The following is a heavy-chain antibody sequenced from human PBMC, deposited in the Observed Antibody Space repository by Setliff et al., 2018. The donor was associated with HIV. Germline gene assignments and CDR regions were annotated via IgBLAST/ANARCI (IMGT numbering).Heavy chain of an antibody. J-gene: IGHJ4*02. CDR3: ARMSISASVYFDY. D-gene: IGHD6-25*01. CDR2: IYYDGRT. Sequence: TVSGGSIRTGAYYWGWIRQPPGKGLEWIGSIYYDGRTFYKPSLKSRLTISVDTSKNQFSLSLNSVTAADTAVYFCARMSISASVYFDYWGQGSQVTVSS. CDR1: GGSIRTGAYY. V-gene: IGHV4-39*07.